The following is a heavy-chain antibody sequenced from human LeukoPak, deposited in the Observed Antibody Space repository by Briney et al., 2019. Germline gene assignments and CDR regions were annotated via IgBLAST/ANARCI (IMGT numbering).Heavy chain of an antibody. Sequence: ESGPTLVKPTQTLTLTCTFSGFSISTSGVGVGWIRQPPGKALEWLALIYWNDDKRYSPSLKSRLTITKDTSKNQVVLTMTNMDPVDTATYYCAHRGASSSSGWFAEYFQHWGQGTLVTVSS. CDR3: AHRGASSSSGWFAEYFQH. J-gene: IGHJ1*01. D-gene: IGHD6-6*01. CDR1: GFSISTSGVG. V-gene: IGHV2-5*01. CDR2: IYWNDDK.